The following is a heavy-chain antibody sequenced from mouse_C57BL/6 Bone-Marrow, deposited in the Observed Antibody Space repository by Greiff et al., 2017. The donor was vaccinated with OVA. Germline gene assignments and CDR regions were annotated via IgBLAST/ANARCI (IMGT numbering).Heavy chain of an antibody. D-gene: IGHD1-1*02. J-gene: IGHJ4*01. CDR3: ARDGTFYAMDY. V-gene: IGHV3-6*01. Sequence: EVKLQESGTGLVKPSQSLSLTCSVTGYSITSGYYWNWIRQFPGNKLEWMGYISYDGSNNYNPSLKNRITITRDTSKNQLFLKLNSVTTEDTATYYCARDGTFYAMDYWGQGTSVTVSS. CDR2: ISYDGSN. CDR1: GYSITSGYY.